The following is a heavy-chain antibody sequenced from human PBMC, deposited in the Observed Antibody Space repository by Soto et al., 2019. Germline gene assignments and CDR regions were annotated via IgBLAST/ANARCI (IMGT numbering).Heavy chain of an antibody. CDR1: GFIFGTYG. D-gene: IGHD1-1*01. CDR2: ISYDGNNE. V-gene: IGHV3-30*18. Sequence: QVQLVESGGGVVQPGRSLRLSCSASGFIFGTYGMDWVRQAPGKGLEWVALISYDGNNEFYADSLKGRFTISRDNSRNTLYLHMNSLKPEDTAMYYCAKETATSVDYYYFYGLDVWGPGTTVSVSS. CDR3: AKETATSVDYYYFYGLDV. J-gene: IGHJ6*02.